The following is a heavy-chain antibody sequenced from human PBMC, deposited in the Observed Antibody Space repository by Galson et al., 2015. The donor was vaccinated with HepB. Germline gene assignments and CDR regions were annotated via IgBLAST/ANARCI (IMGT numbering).Heavy chain of an antibody. V-gene: IGHV3-30*18. D-gene: IGHD6-19*01. J-gene: IGHJ4*02. Sequence: SLRLSCAASGFTFSSYGMHWVRQAPGKGLEWVAVISYDGSNKYYADSVKGRFTISRDNSKNTLYLQMNSLRAEDTAVYYCAKETAVAGTDYWGQGTLVTVSS. CDR2: ISYDGSNK. CDR1: GFTFSSYG. CDR3: AKETAVAGTDY.